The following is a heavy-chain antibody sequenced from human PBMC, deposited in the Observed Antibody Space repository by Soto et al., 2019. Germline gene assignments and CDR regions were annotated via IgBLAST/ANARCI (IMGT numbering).Heavy chain of an antibody. D-gene: IGHD5-12*01. CDR2: ISYDGSNK. CDR1: GFTFSSYA. J-gene: IGHJ5*02. CDR3: ARDYEPPTGGFDP. V-gene: IGHV3-30-3*01. Sequence: GGSLRLSCAASGFTFSSYAMHWVRQAPGKGLEWVAVISYDGSNKYYADSAKGRFTISRDNSKNTLYLQMNSLRAEDTAVYYCARDYEPPTGGFDPWGQGTLVTVSS.